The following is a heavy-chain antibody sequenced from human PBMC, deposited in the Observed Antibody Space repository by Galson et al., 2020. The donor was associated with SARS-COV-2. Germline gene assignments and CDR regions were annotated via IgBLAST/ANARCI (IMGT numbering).Heavy chain of an antibody. CDR3: ARSYYYDRGGFYHFDY. D-gene: IGHD3-22*01. CDR1: GGSISNFY. V-gene: IGHV4-59*01. CDR2: IYYSRTT. J-gene: IGHJ4*02. Sequence: ETSETLSLTCTVSGGSISNFYWSWIRQPPGTGLEWIGYIYYSRTTNYNPSLKSRVTISVDTSNSQVSLRLSSVTAADTAVYYCARSYYYDRGGFYHFDYLGQGTLVTVSS.